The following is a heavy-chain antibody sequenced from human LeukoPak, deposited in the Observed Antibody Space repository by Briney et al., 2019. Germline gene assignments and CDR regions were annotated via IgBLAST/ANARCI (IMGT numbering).Heavy chain of an antibody. Sequence: SETLSLTCTVSGGSISSYYWSWIRQPPGKGLEWIGYIYYSGSTNYNPSLKSRVTISVDTSKNQFSLKLSSVTPAAPAVSYCAREGGGGATSGAFDIWGQGTMVTVSS. CDR2: IYYSGST. V-gene: IGHV4-59*01. J-gene: IGHJ3*02. CDR1: GGSISSYY. D-gene: IGHD1-26*01. CDR3: AREGGGGATSGAFDI.